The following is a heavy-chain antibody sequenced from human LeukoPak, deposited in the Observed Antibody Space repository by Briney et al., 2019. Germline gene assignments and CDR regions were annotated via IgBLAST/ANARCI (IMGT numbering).Heavy chain of an antibody. Sequence: SETLSLTCAVYGGSFSGYYWSWIRQPPGKGLEWIGEINHSGSTNYNPSLKSRVTISVDTSKNQFSLKLSSVTAADTAVYYCARVGVSSWYSRWFDPWGQGTLVTVSS. CDR3: ARVGVSSWYSRWFDP. D-gene: IGHD6-13*01. CDR2: INHSGST. J-gene: IGHJ5*02. V-gene: IGHV4-34*01. CDR1: GGSFSGYY.